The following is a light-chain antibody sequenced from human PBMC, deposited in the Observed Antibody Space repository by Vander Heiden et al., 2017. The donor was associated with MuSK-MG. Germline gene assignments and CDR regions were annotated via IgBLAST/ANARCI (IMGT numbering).Light chain of an antibody. J-gene: IGKJ3*01. CDR1: QSISNW. V-gene: IGKV1-5*03. CDR3: QQYNSYPFT. Sequence: IQMTQSPSTLSASVGDRVTITCRASQSISNWLAWYQQKPGKAPNLLIYKASSLESGVPSRFSGSGSGTEFTLTISSLQPDDFATYYCQQYNSYPFTFGPGTKVDIK. CDR2: KAS.